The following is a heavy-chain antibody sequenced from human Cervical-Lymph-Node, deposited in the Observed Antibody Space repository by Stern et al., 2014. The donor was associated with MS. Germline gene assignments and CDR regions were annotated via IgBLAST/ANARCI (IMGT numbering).Heavy chain of an antibody. D-gene: IGHD3-10*01. CDR3: ARDATRWFGEFGDGMDV. V-gene: IGHV1-69*01. CDR1: GGTFSSYA. J-gene: IGHJ6*02. CDR2: IIPIFGTA. Sequence: VQLVQSGAEVKKPGSSVKVSCKASGGTFSSYAISWVRQAPGQGLEWMGGIIPIFGTANYAQKFQGRVTITADESTSTAYMELSSLRSEDTAVYYCARDATRWFGEFGDGMDVWGQGTTVTVSS.